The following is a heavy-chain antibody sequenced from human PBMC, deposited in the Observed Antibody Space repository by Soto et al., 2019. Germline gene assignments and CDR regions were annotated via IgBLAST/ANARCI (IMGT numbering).Heavy chain of an antibody. CDR3: ARSDNYVPFEY. CDR1: GGSISSGDYK. J-gene: IGHJ4*02. CDR2: IYYSGYN. D-gene: IGHD4-4*01. Sequence: QVQLQESGPGLVKPSQTLSLTCTVSGGSISSGDYKWSWIRQPPGKGLEWIGYIYYSGYNYNNPSXKXXVTMSVDTSKTLFSLKLSSVTAADTAVYYCARSDNYVPFEYWGQGTLVTVSS. V-gene: IGHV4-30-4*01.